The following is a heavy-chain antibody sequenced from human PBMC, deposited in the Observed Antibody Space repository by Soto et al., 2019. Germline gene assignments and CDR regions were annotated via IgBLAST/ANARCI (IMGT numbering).Heavy chain of an antibody. Sequence: QVQLVESGGGVVQPGRSLRLSCAASGFTFSSYGMHWVRQAPGKGLEWVAVIWYDGSNKYYADSVKGRFTISRDNSKNTLYLQMNSLRAEDTAVYYWARGGEAAAATYFDYWGQGTLVTVSS. CDR1: GFTFSSYG. CDR3: ARGGEAAAATYFDY. V-gene: IGHV3-33*01. D-gene: IGHD6-13*01. J-gene: IGHJ4*02. CDR2: IWYDGSNK.